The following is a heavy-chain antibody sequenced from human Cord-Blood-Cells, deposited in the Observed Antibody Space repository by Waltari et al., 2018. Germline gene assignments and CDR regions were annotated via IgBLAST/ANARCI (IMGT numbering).Heavy chain of an antibody. CDR1: GYTFTGYY. J-gene: IGHJ4*02. Sequence: QVQLVQSGAEVKKPGASVNVPCKASGYTFTGYYMHWVRQATGQGLEWMRWINPNAGSTSYAQRLQGRGTMTRDTSISAAYMELSRLRSDDTAVYYCAREEEMATINYWGQGTLVTVSS. CDR3: AREEEMATINY. CDR2: INPNAGST. V-gene: IGHV1-2*02. D-gene: IGHD5-12*01.